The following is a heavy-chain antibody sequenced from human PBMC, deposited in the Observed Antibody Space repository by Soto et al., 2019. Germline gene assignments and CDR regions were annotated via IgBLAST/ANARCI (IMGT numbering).Heavy chain of an antibody. CDR1: GGSISSYY. CDR2: IYTSGST. CDR3: ARLRTLFDAFDI. J-gene: IGHJ3*02. Sequence: SETLSLTCTVSGGSISSYYWSWIRQPAGKGLEWIGRIYTSGSTNYNPPLKSRVTMSVDTSKNQFSLKLSSVTAADTAVYYCARLRTLFDAFDIWGQGTMVTVSS. V-gene: IGHV4-4*07. D-gene: IGHD1-7*01.